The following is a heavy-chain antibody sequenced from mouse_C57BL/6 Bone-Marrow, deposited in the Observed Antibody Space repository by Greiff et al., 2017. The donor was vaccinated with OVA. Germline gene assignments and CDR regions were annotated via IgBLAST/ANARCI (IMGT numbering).Heavy chain of an antibody. CDR3: ARRGYSWFAY. Sequence: QVQLQQPGAELVRPGTSVKLSCKASGYTFTSYWMHWVKQRPGQGLEWIGVIDPSDSYTNYNQKFKGKATLTVDTSSSTAYMQLSSLTSEDSAVYYCARRGYSWFAYWGQGTLVTVSA. D-gene: IGHD2-14*01. CDR2: IDPSDSYT. V-gene: IGHV1-59*01. J-gene: IGHJ3*01. CDR1: GYTFTSYW.